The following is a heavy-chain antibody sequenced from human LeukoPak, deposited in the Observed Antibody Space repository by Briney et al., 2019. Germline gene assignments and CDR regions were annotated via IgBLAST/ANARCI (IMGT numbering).Heavy chain of an antibody. CDR3: ARPAVAGLRAGGYDY. J-gene: IGHJ4*02. D-gene: IGHD6-19*01. Sequence: GGSLRLSCAASGFTFSSYGMHWVRQAPGKGLEWVAFIRYDGSNKYYADSVKGRFTISRDNSKNTLYLQMNSLRVEDTAVYYCARPAVAGLRAGGYDYWGQGTLVTVSS. CDR2: IRYDGSNK. CDR1: GFTFSSYG. V-gene: IGHV3-30*02.